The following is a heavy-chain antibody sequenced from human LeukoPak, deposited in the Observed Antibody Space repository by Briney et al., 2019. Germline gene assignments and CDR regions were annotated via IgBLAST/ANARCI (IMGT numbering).Heavy chain of an antibody. D-gene: IGHD3/OR15-3a*01. CDR1: GDSISSGHYF. V-gene: IGHV4-61*02. CDR2: IYTSGST. CDR3: ARDMDFYMDV. Sequence: PSETLSLTCTVSGDSISSGHYFWTWIRQPAGKGLEWIGRIYTSGSTNYNPSLKSRVTISLDTSKNQFSLNLNSVTAADTAMYYCARDMDFYMDVWGKGSTVTVS. J-gene: IGHJ6*03.